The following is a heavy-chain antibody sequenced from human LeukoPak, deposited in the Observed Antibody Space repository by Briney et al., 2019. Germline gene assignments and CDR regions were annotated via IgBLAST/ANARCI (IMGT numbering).Heavy chain of an antibody. V-gene: IGHV4-59*12. Sequence: PSETLSLTCTVSGGSISSYYWSWIRQPPGKGLEWIGYIYYSGSTYYNPSLKSRVTISVDTSKNQFPLKLSSVTAADTAVYYCARANWNFANENYGMDVWGQGTTVTVSS. CDR1: GGSISSYY. D-gene: IGHD1-7*01. J-gene: IGHJ6*02. CDR3: ARANWNFANENYGMDV. CDR2: IYYSGST.